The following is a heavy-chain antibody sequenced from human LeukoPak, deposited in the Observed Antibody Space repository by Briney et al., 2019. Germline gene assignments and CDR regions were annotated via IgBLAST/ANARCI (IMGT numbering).Heavy chain of an antibody. J-gene: IGHJ4*02. CDR2: ISTYNGNT. CDR3: ARGNPNELLQYQGHY. Sequence: ASVKVSCKAFGHTFTTYGIRWVRQAPGQGLEWMGWISTYNGNTNYAQKFQGRVTMTTYTSTSTAYMELRSLRSDDTAVYYCARGNPNELLQYQGHYWGQGTLVTVSS. V-gene: IGHV1-18*01. D-gene: IGHD4-11*01. CDR1: GHTFTTYG.